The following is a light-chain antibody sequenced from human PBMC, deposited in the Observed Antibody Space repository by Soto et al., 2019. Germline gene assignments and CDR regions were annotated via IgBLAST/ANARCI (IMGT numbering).Light chain of an antibody. V-gene: IGLV1-44*01. Sequence: QSVLTQPPSASGTPGQRVTISCSGSSSNIGSENVNCYQQVPGTAPKLLIYANNQRPSGVPDRFSVSKSGTSASLAIGGLQSEDEADYYCAAWDDSLKGWVFGGGTTLTVL. J-gene: IGLJ3*02. CDR3: AAWDDSLKGWV. CDR2: ANN. CDR1: SSNIGSEN.